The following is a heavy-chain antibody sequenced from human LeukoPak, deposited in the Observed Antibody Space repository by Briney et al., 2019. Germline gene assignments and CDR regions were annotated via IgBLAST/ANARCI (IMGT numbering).Heavy chain of an antibody. CDR2: ISGSGGST. Sequence: GGSLRLSCAASGFTFSSYAMSWVRQAPGKGLEWVSAISGSGGSTYYADSVKGRFTISRDNSKNTLYLQMNSLRAEDTAVYYCAKGLSYYDSSGYHPGFDYWGQGTLVTVSS. CDR1: GFTFSSYA. CDR3: AKGLSYYDSSGYHPGFDY. V-gene: IGHV3-23*01. D-gene: IGHD3-22*01. J-gene: IGHJ4*02.